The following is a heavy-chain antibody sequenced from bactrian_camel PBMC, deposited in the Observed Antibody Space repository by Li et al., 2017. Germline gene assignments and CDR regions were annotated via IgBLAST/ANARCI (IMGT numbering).Heavy chain of an antibody. J-gene: IGHJ4*01. CDR2: ASGPNT. V-gene: IGHV3-3*01. D-gene: IGHD6*01. Sequence: VQLVESGGGAVQTGGSLRLSCSVSGYSDIGNCMAWFRQVPGNEREDLATASGPNTLYADSVKGRFTISQDNSKRMLYLQMTNLKPEDTAIYYCAADWRQLLATNPGQKCHWYGGNYAYWGQGTQVTVS. CDR1: GYSDIGNC. CDR3: AADWRQLLATNPGQKCHWYGGNYAY.